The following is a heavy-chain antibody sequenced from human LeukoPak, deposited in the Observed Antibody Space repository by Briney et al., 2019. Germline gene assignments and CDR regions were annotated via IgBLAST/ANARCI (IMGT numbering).Heavy chain of an antibody. D-gene: IGHD3-10*01. J-gene: IGHJ1*01. Sequence: SETLSLTCAVYGGSFSGYYWSWIRQPPGKGLEGIGEINDSESTNYNPSLKSRVTTSVDTSKNQFSLKLSSVTAADTAVYYCARGAPGGSGRYFQHWGQGTLVTVSS. CDR2: INDSEST. CDR1: GGSFSGYY. CDR3: ARGAPGGSGRYFQH. V-gene: IGHV4-34*01.